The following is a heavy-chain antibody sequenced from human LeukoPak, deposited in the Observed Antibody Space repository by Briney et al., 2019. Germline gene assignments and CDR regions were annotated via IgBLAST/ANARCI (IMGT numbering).Heavy chain of an antibody. CDR2: IRYDGSNK. Sequence: GGSLRLSCAASGFTFSSYGMHWVRQAPGKGLEWVAFIRYDGSNKYYADSVKGRFTISRDNSRNTLYLQMNSLRAEDTAVYYCAKGKWELRSGVYWGQGTLVTVSS. D-gene: IGHD1-26*01. J-gene: IGHJ4*02. V-gene: IGHV3-30*02. CDR3: AKGKWELRSGVY. CDR1: GFTFSSYG.